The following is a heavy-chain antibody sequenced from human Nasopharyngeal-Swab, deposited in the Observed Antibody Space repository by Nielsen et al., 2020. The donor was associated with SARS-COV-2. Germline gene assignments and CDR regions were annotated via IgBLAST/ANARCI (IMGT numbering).Heavy chain of an antibody. V-gene: IGHV1-69*13. Sequence: SVKVSCKASGCTFSSYAISWVRQAPGKGLEWMGGIIPIFGTANYAQKFQGRVTITADESTSTAYMELSSLRSEDTAVYYCASGSGYYLAKSDWGQGTLVTVSS. D-gene: IGHD3-22*01. CDR2: IIPIFGTA. CDR1: GCTFSSYA. CDR3: ASGSGYYLAKSD. J-gene: IGHJ4*02.